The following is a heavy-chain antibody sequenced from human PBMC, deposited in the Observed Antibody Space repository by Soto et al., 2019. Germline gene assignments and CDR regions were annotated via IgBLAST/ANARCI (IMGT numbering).Heavy chain of an antibody. CDR1: GFTFSSYW. CDR3: ARGHRYCSGGSCKGYYYYYGMDV. D-gene: IGHD2-15*01. Sequence: EVQLVVSGGGLVQPGGSLRFSCAASGFTFSSYWMHWVRQASGKGLVWVSRINSDGSSTSYADSVKGRFTISRDNAKNTLYLQMNSLRAEDTAVYYCARGHRYCSGGSCKGYYYYYGMDVWGQGTTVTVSS. J-gene: IGHJ6*02. V-gene: IGHV3-74*01. CDR2: INSDGSST.